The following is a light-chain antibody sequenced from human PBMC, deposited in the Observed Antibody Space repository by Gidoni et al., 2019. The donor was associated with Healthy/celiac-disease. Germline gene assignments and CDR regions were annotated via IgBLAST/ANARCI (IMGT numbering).Light chain of an antibody. CDR3: QQSNTYPWT. J-gene: IGKJ1*01. CDR2: KAS. Sequence: GDRVTITCRASQSVSAWLAWYQQKPGKAPKLLIHKASSLESGVPSRFSGSGSGTDFTLTISSLQPDDFATYYCQQSNTYPWTFGQGTKVEIK. V-gene: IGKV1-5*03. CDR1: QSVSAW.